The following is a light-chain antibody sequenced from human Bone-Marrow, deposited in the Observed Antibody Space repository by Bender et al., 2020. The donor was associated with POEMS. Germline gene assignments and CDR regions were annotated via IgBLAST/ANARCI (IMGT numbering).Light chain of an antibody. Sequence: SSELTQPSSVSVSPGQTATITCSGDVLAKKFARWFQLKPGQAPVVVIYKDSERPSGIPERFSGSSSGTTVTLTISGAQIDDEADYYCQVWDTNTALFGGGTKLTVL. CDR2: KDS. J-gene: IGLJ2*01. CDR3: QVWDTNTAL. CDR1: VLAKKF. V-gene: IGLV3-27*01.